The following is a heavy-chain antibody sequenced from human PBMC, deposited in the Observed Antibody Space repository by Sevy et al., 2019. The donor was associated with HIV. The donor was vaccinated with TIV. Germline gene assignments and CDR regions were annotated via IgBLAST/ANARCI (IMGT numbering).Heavy chain of an antibody. CDR1: GFTFSSYS. CDR2: ISWDGGST. Sequence: GGSLRLSCAASGFTFSSYSMNWVRQAPGKGLEWVSLISWDGGSTYYADSVKGRFTISRDNSKNSLYLQMNSLRTEDTALYYCAKDLSAWAAAGTGFDYWGQGTLVTVSS. V-gene: IGHV3-43*01. CDR3: AKDLSAWAAAGTGFDY. D-gene: IGHD6-13*01. J-gene: IGHJ4*02.